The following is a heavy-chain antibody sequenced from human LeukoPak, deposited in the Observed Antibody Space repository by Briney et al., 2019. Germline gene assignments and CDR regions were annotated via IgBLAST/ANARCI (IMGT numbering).Heavy chain of an antibody. D-gene: IGHD4-23*01. CDR1: GYTFTSYY. V-gene: IGHV1-46*01. J-gene: IGHJ6*02. CDR2: INPSGGST. CDR3: ARYGGNGDYYYYYGMDV. Sequence: ASVKVSCKASGYTFTSYYMHWLRQAPGQGLEWMGIINPSGGSTSYAQKFQGRVTMTRDTSTSTAYMELSSLRSEDTAVYYCARYGGNGDYYYYYGMDVWGQGTTVTVSS.